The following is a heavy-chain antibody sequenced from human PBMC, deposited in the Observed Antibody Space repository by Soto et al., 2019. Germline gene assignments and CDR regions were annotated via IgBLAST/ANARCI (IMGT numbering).Heavy chain of an antibody. J-gene: IGHJ4*02. D-gene: IGHD3-16*01. CDR3: AHKGGGDRILDY. Sequence: QITLKESGPTLVKPTQTLTLTCAFSGFSLRTSGVGVGWIRQPPGKALEWLALIYWDGYKHYSPSLKSRLTFTEDTSKNQVVLTIADKVPVDRATYYCAHKGGGDRILDYWGQGTLVTVSS. V-gene: IGHV2-5*02. CDR2: IYWDGYK. CDR1: GFSLRTSGVG.